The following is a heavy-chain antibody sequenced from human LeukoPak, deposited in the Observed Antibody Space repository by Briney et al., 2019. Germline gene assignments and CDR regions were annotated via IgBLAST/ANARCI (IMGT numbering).Heavy chain of an antibody. Sequence: GGSLRLSCAASGFIFSRYWLYWVRQAPGKGLVWVSHINPDGTITNYGDFVKGRFTISRDNAKKTLYLQMSSLRAEDTALYYCATLTHYDSRSFAFDIWGQGTMVTVSS. J-gene: IGHJ3*02. V-gene: IGHV3-74*01. D-gene: IGHD3-22*01. CDR3: ATLTHYDSRSFAFDI. CDR1: GFIFSRYW. CDR2: INPDGTIT.